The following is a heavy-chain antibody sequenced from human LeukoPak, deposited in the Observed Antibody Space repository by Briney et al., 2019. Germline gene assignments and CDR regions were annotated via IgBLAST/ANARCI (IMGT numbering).Heavy chain of an antibody. D-gene: IGHD5-18*01. CDR1: GYTFTSYA. CDR2: INAGNGNT. V-gene: IGHV1-3*01. J-gene: IGHJ4*02. Sequence: ASVKVSCKASGYTFTSYAMHWVRQAPGQRLEWMGWINAGNGNTKYSQKFQGRVTITRDTSASTAYMELSSLRSEDTAVCYCARVRGYSYGYGPDYWGQGTLVTVSS. CDR3: ARVRGYSYGYGPDY.